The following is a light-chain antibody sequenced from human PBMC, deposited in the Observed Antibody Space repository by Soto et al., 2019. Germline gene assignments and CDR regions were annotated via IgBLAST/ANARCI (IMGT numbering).Light chain of an antibody. CDR1: QSVSSK. CDR2: SAS. CDR3: HQYNHWLTWT. Sequence: IVFTQSPPTPSFSPVQRAPLSCRASQSVSSKLAWYQQRPGQAPRLLIYSASTRATGIPARFSGSGSGTEFTLTISSLQSEDFAVYYCHQYNHWLTWTFGQGTKVDNK. V-gene: IGKV3-15*01. J-gene: IGKJ1*01.